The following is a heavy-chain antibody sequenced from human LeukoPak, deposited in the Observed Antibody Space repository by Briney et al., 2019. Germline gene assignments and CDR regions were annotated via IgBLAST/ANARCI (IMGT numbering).Heavy chain of an antibody. CDR2: ISGSGGRT. Sequence: PGGSLRLSCAASGFTVSSNYMSWVRQAPGKGLEWVSAISGSGGRTYYADSVKGRFTISRDNSKNTLYLQMNSLRAEDTAVYYCAKDVDYYGSGSYYHFWGQGTLVTVSS. CDR1: GFTVSSNY. D-gene: IGHD3-10*01. CDR3: AKDVDYYGSGSYYHF. J-gene: IGHJ4*02. V-gene: IGHV3-23*01.